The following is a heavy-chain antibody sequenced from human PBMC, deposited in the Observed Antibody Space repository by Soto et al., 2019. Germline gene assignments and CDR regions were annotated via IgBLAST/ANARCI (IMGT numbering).Heavy chain of an antibody. J-gene: IGHJ4*02. V-gene: IGHV3-30*18. CDR3: AKDLETWYGGNIDY. CDR1: GFTFSSYG. D-gene: IGHD2-15*01. Sequence: PGGSLRLSCAASGFTFSSYGMHWVRQAPGKGLEWVAVISYDGSNKYYADSVKGRFTISRDNSKNTLYLQMNSLRAEDTAVYYCAKDLETWYGGNIDYWGQGTLVTVSS. CDR2: ISYDGSNK.